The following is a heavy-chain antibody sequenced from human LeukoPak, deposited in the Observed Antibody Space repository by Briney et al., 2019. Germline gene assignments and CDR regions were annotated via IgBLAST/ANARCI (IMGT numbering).Heavy chain of an antibody. CDR1: GYSFTSYW. Sequence: RGESLKISCKGSGYSFTSYWIGWVRQMPGKGLEWMGIIYPGDSDTRYSPSFQGQVTISADKSISTAYLQWSSLKASDTAMYYCASGGCYDILTGYYPSYGMDVWGQGTTVTVSS. D-gene: IGHD3-9*01. V-gene: IGHV5-51*01. CDR3: ASGGCYDILTGYYPSYGMDV. CDR2: IYPGDSDT. J-gene: IGHJ6*02.